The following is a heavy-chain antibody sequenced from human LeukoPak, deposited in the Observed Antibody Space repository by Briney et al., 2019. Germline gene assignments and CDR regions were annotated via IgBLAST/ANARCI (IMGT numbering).Heavy chain of an antibody. CDR1: GFTFIDYD. CDR3: ARGGIQVSGIDEFDY. J-gene: IGHJ4*02. Sequence: GGSLRLSCAASGFTFIDYDMHWVRPARGKGLEWVSAIGTRGDTHYSGSVKGRFTISRENAESSLYLQMNSLRGEDTAVYYCARGGIQVSGIDEFDYWGQGTLVTVYS. CDR2: IGTRGDT. D-gene: IGHD5-18*01. V-gene: IGHV3-13*01.